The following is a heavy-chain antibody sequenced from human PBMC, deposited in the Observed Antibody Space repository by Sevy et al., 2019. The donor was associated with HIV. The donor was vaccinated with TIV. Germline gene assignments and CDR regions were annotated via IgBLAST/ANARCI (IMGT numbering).Heavy chain of an antibody. CDR3: ARLFYGSADY. CDR2: INLDGSET. V-gene: IGHV3-7*01. D-gene: IGHD3-10*01. J-gene: IGHJ4*02. CDR1: GFTFSSYW. Sequence: GGSLRLSCAASGFTFSSYWMSWVRQAPGKGLEWLATINLDGSETFYVDSVKGRFTTSRHNTRKSVYLQMTSLSAEDTAVYYCARLFYGSADYWGQGTLVTVSS.